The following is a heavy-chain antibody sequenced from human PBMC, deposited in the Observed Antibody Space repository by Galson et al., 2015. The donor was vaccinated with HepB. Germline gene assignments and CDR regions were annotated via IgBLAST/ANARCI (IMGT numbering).Heavy chain of an antibody. V-gene: IGHV5-10-1*01. CDR2: IDPSDSYT. CDR3: ARHRPGHRGVNDAFDI. J-gene: IGHJ3*02. Sequence: QSGAEVKKPGESLRISCTGSGYSFTSYWISWVRQMPGKGLEWMGRIDPSDSYTNYSPSFQGHVTISADKSISTAYLQWSSLKASDTAMYYCARHRPGHRGVNDAFDIWGQGTMVTVSS. D-gene: IGHD3-10*01. CDR1: GYSFTSYW.